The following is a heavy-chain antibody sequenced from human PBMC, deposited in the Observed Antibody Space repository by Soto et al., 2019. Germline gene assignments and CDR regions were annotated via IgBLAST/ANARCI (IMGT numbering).Heavy chain of an antibody. J-gene: IGHJ4*02. Sequence: GESLKISCKASGYNYFSYYIGWVRQTPGKGLEWMGIIYPGDSDTRYSPSFEGQVTMSVDKSNTTAYLQWSSLKASDTAIYYCARHLVNSGYFSFWGQGTRVTVSS. D-gene: IGHD3-22*01. CDR1: GYNYFSYY. CDR3: ARHLVNSGYFSF. CDR2: IYPGDSDT. V-gene: IGHV5-51*01.